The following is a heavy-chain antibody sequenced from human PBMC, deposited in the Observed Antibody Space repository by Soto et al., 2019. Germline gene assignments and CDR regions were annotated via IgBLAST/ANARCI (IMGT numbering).Heavy chain of an antibody. CDR3: ACPTLGATTLDY. J-gene: IGHJ4*02. CDR1: GGTFSSYA. V-gene: IGHV1-69*13. CDR2: IIPIFGTA. D-gene: IGHD1-26*01. Sequence: SVKVSCKASGGTFSSYAISWVRQAPGQGLEWMGGIIPIFGTANYAQKFQGRVTITADESTSTAYMELSSLRSEDTAVYYCACPTLGATTLDYWGQGTLVTVS.